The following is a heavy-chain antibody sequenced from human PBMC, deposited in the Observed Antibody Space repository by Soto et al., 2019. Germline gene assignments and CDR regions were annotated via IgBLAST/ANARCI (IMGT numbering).Heavy chain of an antibody. V-gene: IGHV1-69*01. Sequence: QVQLVQSGAEVKKPGSSVKVSCKASGGTFSSYAISWVRQSPVQGLEWMGGIIPIFGRANYAQKFQGRVTITADESTRTAYMELSSRRSEDTAVYYCERGTLGSTSYYYYYGMDVWGQGATVPVSS. CDR3: ERGTLGSTSYYYYYGMDV. CDR1: GGTFSSYA. CDR2: IIPIFGRA. D-gene: IGHD2-2*01. J-gene: IGHJ6*02.